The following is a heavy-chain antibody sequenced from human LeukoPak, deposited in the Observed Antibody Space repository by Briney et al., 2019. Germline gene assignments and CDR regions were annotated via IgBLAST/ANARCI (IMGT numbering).Heavy chain of an antibody. CDR1: GYTFTSYY. Sequence: ASVNVSCKASGYTFTSYYIHWVRQAPGQGLEWMGIINPSGGSTSYAQKFKGRVTMTRDTSTSTVYMELSSLRSEDTAVYYCARSGRLLRYFDWFLDDYWGQGTLVTVSS. J-gene: IGHJ4*02. D-gene: IGHD3-9*01. CDR2: INPSGGST. V-gene: IGHV1-46*01. CDR3: ARSGRLLRYFDWFLDDY.